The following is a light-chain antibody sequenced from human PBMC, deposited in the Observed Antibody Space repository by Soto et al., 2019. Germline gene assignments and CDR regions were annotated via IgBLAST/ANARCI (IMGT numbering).Light chain of an antibody. V-gene: IGLV1-44*01. J-gene: IGLJ3*02. CDR3: ASWDDNLNGGV. CDR1: SSNIGTYT. Sequence: QSVLTQPPSASGTPGQRVTISCSGTSSNIGTYTVNWYQQLPGTAPKLLIYTDYQRPSGVPDRFSGSKSGTAASLAINGLHSEDEADYYCASWDDNLNGGVFGGVTKLTVL. CDR2: TDY.